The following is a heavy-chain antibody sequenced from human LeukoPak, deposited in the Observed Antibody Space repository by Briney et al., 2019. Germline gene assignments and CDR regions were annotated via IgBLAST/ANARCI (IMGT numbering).Heavy chain of an antibody. CDR1: GFTFDDYA. Sequence: PGGSLRLSCAASGFTFDDYAMHWVRQASGKGLEWVSGISWNSGSIGYADSVKGRFTISRDNAKNSLYLQMNSLRAEDTALYYCAKDRSFDSGWRFDYWGQGTLGTVSS. D-gene: IGHD6-19*01. J-gene: IGHJ4*02. V-gene: IGHV3-9*01. CDR2: ISWNSGSI. CDR3: AKDRSFDSGWRFDY.